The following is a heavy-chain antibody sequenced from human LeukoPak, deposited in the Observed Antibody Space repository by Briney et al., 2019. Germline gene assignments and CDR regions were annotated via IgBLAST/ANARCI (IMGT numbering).Heavy chain of an antibody. J-gene: IGHJ6*02. CDR2: ISAYNGNT. Sequence: ASVKVSCKASGYTFTSYGISWVRQAPGQGREWLGWISAYNGNTNYAQKLQGRVTMTTDTSTSTAYMELRSLRSDDTAVYYCAREEGYYGSGSYLGYYYGMDVWGQGTTVTVSS. CDR1: GYTFTSYG. CDR3: AREEGYYGSGSYLGYYYGMDV. V-gene: IGHV1-18*01. D-gene: IGHD3-10*01.